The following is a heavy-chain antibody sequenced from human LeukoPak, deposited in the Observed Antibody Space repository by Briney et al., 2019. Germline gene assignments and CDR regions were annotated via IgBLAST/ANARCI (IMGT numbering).Heavy chain of an antibody. J-gene: IGHJ4*02. V-gene: IGHV4-34*01. Sequence: SETLSLTCAVYGGSFSGYYWSWIRQPPGKGLEWIGEINRSGSTNYNPSLKSRVTISVDTSKNQFSLKLSSVTAADTAVYYCARGSRDGYNAYTHWGQGTLVTVSS. D-gene: IGHD5-24*01. CDR3: ARGSRDGYNAYTH. CDR2: INRSGST. CDR1: GGSFSGYY.